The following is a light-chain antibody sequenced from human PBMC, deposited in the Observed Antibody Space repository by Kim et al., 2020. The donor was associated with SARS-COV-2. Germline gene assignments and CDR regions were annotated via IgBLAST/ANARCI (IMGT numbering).Light chain of an antibody. J-gene: IGLJ3*02. CDR1: SLRSYY. V-gene: IGLV3-19*01. Sequence: VALGQTVRITCQGDSLRSYYASWYQQKPGQAPVLVIYGKNNRPSGIPDRFSGSSSGNTASLTITGAQAEDEADHYCNSRDSSGNRVFGGGTKLTVL. CDR3: NSRDSSGNRV. CDR2: GKN.